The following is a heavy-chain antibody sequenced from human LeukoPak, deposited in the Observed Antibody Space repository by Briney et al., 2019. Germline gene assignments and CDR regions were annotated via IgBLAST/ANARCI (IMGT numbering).Heavy chain of an antibody. J-gene: IGHJ3*02. V-gene: IGHV4-4*07. CDR2: IYTSGST. Sequence: SETLSLTCTVSGGSISSYYWSWIRQPAGKGLEWIGRIYTSGSTNYNPSLKSRVPMSVDTSKNHFSLKLSAVTAADTAVYYCAVNYGDDAFDIWGQGTMVTVSS. CDR1: GGSISSYY. CDR3: AVNYGDDAFDI. D-gene: IGHD4-17*01.